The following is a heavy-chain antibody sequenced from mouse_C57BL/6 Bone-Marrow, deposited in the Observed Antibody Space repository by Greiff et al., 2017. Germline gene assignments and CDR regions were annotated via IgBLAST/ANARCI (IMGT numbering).Heavy chain of an antibody. D-gene: IGHD2-2*01. CDR2: IYPRSGNT. V-gene: IGHV1-81*01. CDR1: GYTFTSYG. Sequence: VKLLESGAELARPGASVKLSCKASGYTFTSYGISWVKQRTGQGLEWIGEIYPRSGNTYYNEKFKGKATLTADKSSSTAYMELRSLTSEDSAVYFCARRYYGYDGAMDYWGQGTSVTVSS. CDR3: ARRYYGYDGAMDY. J-gene: IGHJ4*01.